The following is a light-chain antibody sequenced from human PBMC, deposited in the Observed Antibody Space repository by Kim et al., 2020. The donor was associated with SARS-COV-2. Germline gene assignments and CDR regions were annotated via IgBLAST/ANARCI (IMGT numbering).Light chain of an antibody. CDR1: QSISIN. Sequence: DTLMTQSPGTLSVSPGERATLSCRASQSISINLAWYQQKPGQAPRLLIYGASTRATGVPARFSGSGSGTEFTLTVSSLQSEDFAVYYWQQYNKWPTFGGGTKLEIK. J-gene: IGKJ4*01. V-gene: IGKV3-15*01. CDR3: QQYNKWPT. CDR2: GAS.